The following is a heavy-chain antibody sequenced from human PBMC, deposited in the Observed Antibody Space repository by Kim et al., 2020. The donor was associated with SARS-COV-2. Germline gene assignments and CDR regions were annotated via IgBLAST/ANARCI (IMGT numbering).Heavy chain of an antibody. J-gene: IGHJ6*02. Sequence: SVKVSCKASGGTFSSYAISWVRQAPGQGLEWMGGIIPIFGTANYAQKFQGRVTITADESTSTAYMELSSLRSEDTAVYYCARGGYSSSCPPHYYYYGMDVWGQGTTVTVSS. CDR3: ARGGYSSSCPPHYYYYGMDV. CDR1: GGTFSSYA. D-gene: IGHD6-13*01. CDR2: IIPIFGTA. V-gene: IGHV1-69*13.